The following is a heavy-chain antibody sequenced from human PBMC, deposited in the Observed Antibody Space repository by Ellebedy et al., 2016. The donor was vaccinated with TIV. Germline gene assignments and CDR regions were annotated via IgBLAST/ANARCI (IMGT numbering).Heavy chain of an antibody. CDR1: GFTFSSYS. V-gene: IGHV3-48*02. CDR3: ARDPDYYGSGSLGY. CDR2: ISSSSSTI. D-gene: IGHD3-10*01. Sequence: GESLKISCTASGFTFSSYSMNWVRQAPGKGLEWVSYISSSSSTIYYADSVKGRFTISRDNAKNSLYLQMNSLRDEDTAVYYCARDPDYYGSGSLGYWGQGTLVTVSS. J-gene: IGHJ4*02.